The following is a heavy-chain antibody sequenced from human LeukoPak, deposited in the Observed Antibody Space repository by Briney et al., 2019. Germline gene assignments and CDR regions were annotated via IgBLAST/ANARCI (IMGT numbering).Heavy chain of an antibody. CDR2: ISSNSYTI. J-gene: IGHJ1*01. D-gene: IGHD2-21*02. Sequence: GSLRLSCAASGFTFSDSYMSWIRQAPGKGLEWVSYISSNSYTIFYGDSVKGRFTISRDNAKNSLYLQMNSLRADDTAVYYCAGARGVVVTAIPEYFQHWGQGTLVTVSS. CDR1: GFTFSDSY. CDR3: AGARGVVVTAIPEYFQH. V-gene: IGHV3-11*01.